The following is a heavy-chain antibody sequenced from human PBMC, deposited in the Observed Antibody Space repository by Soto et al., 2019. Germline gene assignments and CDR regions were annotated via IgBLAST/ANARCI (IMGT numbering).Heavy chain of an antibody. CDR1: GGSISSYY. Sequence: SETLSLTCTVSGGSISSYYWSWTRQPPGKGLEWIGYIYYSGSTNYNPSLKSRVTISVDTSKNQFSLKLSSVTAADTAVYYCARSMVRGSYNWFDPWGQGTLVTVSS. D-gene: IGHD3-10*01. J-gene: IGHJ5*02. V-gene: IGHV4-59*01. CDR3: ARSMVRGSYNWFDP. CDR2: IYYSGST.